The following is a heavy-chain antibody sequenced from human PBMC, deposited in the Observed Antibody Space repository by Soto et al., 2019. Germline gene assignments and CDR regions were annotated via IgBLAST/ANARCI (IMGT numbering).Heavy chain of an antibody. V-gene: IGHV3-33*01. Sequence: QVQLVESGGGVVQPGRSLRLSCAASGFTFSSYGMHWVRQAPGKGLEWVAVIWYDGSNKYYADSVKGRFTISRDNSKNTLYLQMNSLRAEDTAVYYCAREITIFGDYMDVWGKGTTVTVSS. CDR3: AREITIFGDYMDV. CDR1: GFTFSSYG. D-gene: IGHD3-3*01. CDR2: IWYDGSNK. J-gene: IGHJ6*03.